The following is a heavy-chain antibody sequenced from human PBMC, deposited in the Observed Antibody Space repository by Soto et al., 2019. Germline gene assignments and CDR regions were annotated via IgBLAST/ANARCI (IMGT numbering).Heavy chain of an antibody. CDR3: ARLLTGTTFLTTRSNVPDY. V-gene: IGHV4-39*01. D-gene: IGHD1-7*01. CDR2: IYYSGST. Sequence: SETLSLTCTVSGGSISSSSYYWGWIRQPPGKGLEWIGSIYYSGSTYYNPSLKSRVTISVDTSKNQFSLKLSSVTAADTAVYHCARLLTGTTFLTTRSNVPDYWGQGTLVTAPQ. CDR1: GGSISSSSYY. J-gene: IGHJ4*02.